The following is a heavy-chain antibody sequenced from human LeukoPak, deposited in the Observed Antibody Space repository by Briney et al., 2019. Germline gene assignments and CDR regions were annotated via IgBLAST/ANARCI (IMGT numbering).Heavy chain of an antibody. CDR3: TRSMRSRRYYPYVLYY. D-gene: IGHD3-10*01. Sequence: ASVKVSCKASGYTFTDYYMHWMPQAPGQGLEWMGWISPNSGDTNYAQKFQGRLTVTRDTSISTGYMELSSLRSDDTAVYYCTRSMRSRRYYPYVLYYWGQGTLVTVSS. V-gene: IGHV1-2*02. J-gene: IGHJ4*02. CDR1: GYTFTDYY. CDR2: ISPNSGDT.